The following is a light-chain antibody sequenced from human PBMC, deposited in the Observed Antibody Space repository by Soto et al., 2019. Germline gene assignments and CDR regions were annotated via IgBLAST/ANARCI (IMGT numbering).Light chain of an antibody. Sequence: QTVVTQPPSASGSPGQSVTISCTGTSSDVGTYNYVSWYQQHPGKAPKLMIYEVSKRPSGVPDRFSGSKAGNTAALTGSGLQAEDEADYYCSSYTVSSNLVCGGGTKLTVL. CDR1: SSDVGTYNY. CDR3: SSYTVSSNLV. V-gene: IGLV2-8*01. CDR2: EVS. J-gene: IGLJ3*02.